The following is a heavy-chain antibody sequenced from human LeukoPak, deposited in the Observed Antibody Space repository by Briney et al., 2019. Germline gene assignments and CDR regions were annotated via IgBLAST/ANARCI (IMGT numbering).Heavy chain of an antibody. CDR1: GFTFSSYS. Sequence: GGSLRLSCAASGFTFSSYSMNWVRQAPGKGLEWVSSISSSSSYIYYADSVKGRFTISRDNAKNSLYLQMNSLRAEDTAVYYCARALGENWFDPWGQRTLVTVSS. D-gene: IGHD3-10*01. J-gene: IGHJ5*02. V-gene: IGHV3-21*01. CDR2: ISSSSSYI. CDR3: ARALGENWFDP.